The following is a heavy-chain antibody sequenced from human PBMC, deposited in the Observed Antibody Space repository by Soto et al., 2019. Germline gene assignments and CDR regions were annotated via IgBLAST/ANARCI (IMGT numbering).Heavy chain of an antibody. CDR2: INSDGSST. Sequence: GSLRLSCAASGFTFSSYWMHWVRQAPGKGLVWVSRINSDGSSTSYADSVKGRFTISRDNAKNTLYLQMNSLRAEDTAVYYCARAVDYYDSSGYYPYGMDVWGQGTTVTVSS. V-gene: IGHV3-74*01. CDR3: ARAVDYYDSSGYYPYGMDV. J-gene: IGHJ6*02. D-gene: IGHD3-22*01. CDR1: GFTFSSYW.